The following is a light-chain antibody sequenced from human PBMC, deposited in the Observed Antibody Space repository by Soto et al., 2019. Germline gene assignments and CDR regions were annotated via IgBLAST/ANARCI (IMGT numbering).Light chain of an antibody. V-gene: IGKV1-33*01. CDR2: AVS. J-gene: IGKJ4*01. Sequence: DIQLTQSPSSLSASVGDRVTISCQATQDISNYLNWYQQKPGKAPKLLIYAVSNLEAGVPSRFSGTGSGTHFTFTNSSLQPEDIATYYCQQYDDLLLSFGGGTKVQIK. CDR1: QDISNY. CDR3: QQYDDLLLS.